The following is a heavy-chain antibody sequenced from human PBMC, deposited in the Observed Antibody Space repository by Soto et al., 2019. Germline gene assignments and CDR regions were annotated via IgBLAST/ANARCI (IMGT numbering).Heavy chain of an antibody. CDR2: IGGTDGKT. J-gene: IGHJ4*02. D-gene: IGHD3-10*01. CDR3: AKGMFSSSPAAAGSFDY. V-gene: IGHV3-23*01. CDR1: GFTFSSYA. Sequence: EVQLLESGGDLVQPGGSLRLSCAASGFTFSSYAMSWVRQAPGKGLEWVAAIGGTDGKTYYADSVEGRFTISRDNSENTLYLQMSRLRAEDTAVYFCAKGMFSSSPAAAGSFDYWGQGALVTVSS.